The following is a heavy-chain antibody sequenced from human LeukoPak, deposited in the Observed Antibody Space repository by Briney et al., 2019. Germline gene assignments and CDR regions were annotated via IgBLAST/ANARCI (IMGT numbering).Heavy chain of an antibody. CDR1: GLSLSSSGMC. CDR3: ARMPHVDTSMVIDY. Sequence: SGPALVKLTQPLTLTCTFFGLSLSSSGMCVRWILQPPGKALEWLARIDWDGDKYYRTSLKTRLTISKDTSKNQVVLTMTNMDPVDTATYYCARMPHVDTSMVIDYWGQGTLVTVSS. J-gene: IGHJ4*02. D-gene: IGHD5-18*01. CDR2: IDWDGDK. V-gene: IGHV2-70*11.